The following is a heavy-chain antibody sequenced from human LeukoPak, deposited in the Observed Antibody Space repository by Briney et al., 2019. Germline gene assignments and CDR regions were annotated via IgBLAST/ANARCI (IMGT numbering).Heavy chain of an antibody. CDR3: ARDIVVVPEDY. Sequence: GGSLRLSCAASGFMFSDYAMSWVRQAPGKGLEWVSSISASGGNTYYADSVKGRFTISRDNSKNTLYLQMKSLRAEDTAIYYCARDIVVVPEDYWGQGTLVIVSS. CDR2: ISASGGNT. J-gene: IGHJ4*02. D-gene: IGHD3-22*01. V-gene: IGHV3-23*01. CDR1: GFMFSDYA.